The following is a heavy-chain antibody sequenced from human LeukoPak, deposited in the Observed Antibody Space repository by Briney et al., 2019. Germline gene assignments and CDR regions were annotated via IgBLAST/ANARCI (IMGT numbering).Heavy chain of an antibody. CDR2: IKPDGSEK. Sequence: GGPLRLSCAASGFTFSNYWMSWVRQPPGKGLEWVAHIKPDGSEKNYVDSVKGRFTISRDNAKNTLYLQMNSLGAEDTAVYYCARSPNYYDSSGYSLYWGQGTLVTVSS. CDR1: GFTFSNYW. V-gene: IGHV3-7*01. D-gene: IGHD3-22*01. J-gene: IGHJ4*02. CDR3: ARSPNYYDSSGYSLY.